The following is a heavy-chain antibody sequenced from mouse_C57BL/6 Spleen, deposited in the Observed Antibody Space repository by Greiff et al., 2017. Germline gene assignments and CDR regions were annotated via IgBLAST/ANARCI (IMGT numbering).Heavy chain of an antibody. Sequence: EVQLQQSGPELVKPGASVKISCKASGYTFTDYYMNWVKQSHGKSLEWIGDINPNNGGTSYNQKFKGTATLTVDKSSSTAYMELRSLTSEDSAVYYCAIYYYGSSYVEASFDYWGQGTTLTVAS. CDR3: AIYYYGSSYVEASFDY. CDR1: GYTFTDYY. V-gene: IGHV1-26*01. CDR2: INPNNGGT. J-gene: IGHJ2*01. D-gene: IGHD1-1*01.